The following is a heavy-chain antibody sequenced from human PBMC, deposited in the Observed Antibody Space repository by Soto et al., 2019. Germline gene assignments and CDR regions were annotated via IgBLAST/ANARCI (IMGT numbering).Heavy chain of an antibody. CDR1: GFTFGDYA. V-gene: IGHV3-49*03. CDR2: IRSKAYGGTT. CDR3: VDGGSNWYVFGPH. J-gene: IGHJ4*02. D-gene: IGHD6-13*01. Sequence: EVQLVESGGGLVQPGRSLRLSCTASGFTFGDYAMSWFRQAPGKGLEWVGFIRSKAYGGTTEYAASVKGRFTISRDDSKSIASLQMNTLKTEDTAVYYCVDGGSNWYVFGPHWGQGTLVTVSS.